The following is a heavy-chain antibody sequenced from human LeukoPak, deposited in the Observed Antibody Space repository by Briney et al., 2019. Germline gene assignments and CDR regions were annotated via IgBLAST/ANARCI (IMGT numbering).Heavy chain of an antibody. CDR1: GYTFTSYG. CDR2: ISAYNGNT. D-gene: IGHD2-2*01. Sequence: ASVKVSCKASGYTFTSYGISWVRQAPGQGLEWMGWISAYNGNTNYAQKLQGRVTMTTDTSTSTAYMELRSLRSDDTAVYYCAREPSIDIVVVPAAVWFDPWGQGTLVTASS. V-gene: IGHV1-18*01. CDR3: AREPSIDIVVVPAAVWFDP. J-gene: IGHJ5*02.